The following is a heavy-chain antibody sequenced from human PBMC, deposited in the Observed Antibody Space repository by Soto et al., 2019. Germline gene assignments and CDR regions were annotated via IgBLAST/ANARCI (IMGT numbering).Heavy chain of an antibody. D-gene: IGHD6-13*01. Sequence: SETLSLTCTASGGSISSNSYYWGWIRQSPGKGLEWIGSIGYTGTIYYNPSLQSRVTMSVDTSENQISLQLTSVTVEDTAVYYCATSYGNAWYTYWGQGTQVTVSS. CDR2: IGYTGTI. V-gene: IGHV4-39*07. J-gene: IGHJ4*02. CDR1: GGSISSNSYY. CDR3: ATSYGNAWYTY.